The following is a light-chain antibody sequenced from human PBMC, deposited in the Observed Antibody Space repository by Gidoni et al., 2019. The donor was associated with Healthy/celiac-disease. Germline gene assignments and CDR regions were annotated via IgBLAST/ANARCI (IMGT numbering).Light chain of an antibody. CDR1: HSVSSSY. CDR3: QQYGSSPRYT. V-gene: IGKV3-20*01. Sequence: EIVLTQSPVTLSLSPGQRATLSCRASHSVSSSYLAWYQQKPGQAPRLLIYGASSRATGIPDRFSGRGSGTDFTLTISRREPEDFAVYYCQQYGSSPRYTFGQGTKLEIK. J-gene: IGKJ2*01. CDR2: GAS.